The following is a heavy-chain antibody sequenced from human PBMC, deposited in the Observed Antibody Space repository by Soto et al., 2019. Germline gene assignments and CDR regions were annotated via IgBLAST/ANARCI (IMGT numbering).Heavy chain of an antibody. CDR1: GFTFSSYA. CDR3: ASHVIAVDDAFDI. J-gene: IGHJ3*02. D-gene: IGHD6-19*01. Sequence: GGSLRLSCAASGFTFSSYAMSWVRQAPGKGLEWVSAISGSGGSTYYADSVKGRFTISRDNTKNKLYLKMNSLRAADTAVYYCASHVIAVDDAFDIWGQGTMVTVSS. CDR2: ISGSGGST. V-gene: IGHV3-23*01.